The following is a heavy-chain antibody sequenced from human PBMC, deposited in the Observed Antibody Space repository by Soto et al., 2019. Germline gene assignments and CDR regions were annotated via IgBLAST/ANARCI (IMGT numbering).Heavy chain of an antibody. CDR2: INAGNGNT. D-gene: IGHD2-15*01. CDR3: TRYCSGGSCYRRYYYGMDV. CDR1: GYTFTSYA. Sequence: QVQLVQSGAEVKKPGASVKVSCKASGYTFTSYAMHWVRQAPGQRLEWMGWINAGNGNTKYSQKFQGRVTITRDTSASTAYMELSSLRSEDTAVYYCTRYCSGGSCYRRYYYGMDVWGQGTTVTVS. J-gene: IGHJ6*02. V-gene: IGHV1-3*01.